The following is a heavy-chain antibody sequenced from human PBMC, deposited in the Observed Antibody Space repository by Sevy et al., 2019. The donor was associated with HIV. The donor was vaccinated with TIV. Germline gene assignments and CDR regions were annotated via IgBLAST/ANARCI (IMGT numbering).Heavy chain of an antibody. CDR3: AKDFTGYNGMDV. V-gene: IGHV3-30*18. Sequence: GGSLRLSCAASGFTMSSYWVTWVRQAPGKGLEWVAVISYHGRDKFYAESVKGRSTISRDNSKNMLYLQINSLRAEDTAVYYCAKDFTGYNGMDVWGQGTMVTVSS. D-gene: IGHD3-9*01. CDR1: GFTMSSYW. J-gene: IGHJ6*02. CDR2: ISYHGRDK.